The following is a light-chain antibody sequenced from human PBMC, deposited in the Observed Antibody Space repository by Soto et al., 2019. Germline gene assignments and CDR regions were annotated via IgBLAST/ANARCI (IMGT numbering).Light chain of an antibody. V-gene: IGKV1-39*01. CDR2: AAS. CDR1: QSISNH. J-gene: IGKJ1*01. Sequence: DIQMTQSPSTLSASVGDRVTITGLASQSISNHLNWYQQKPGKAPKLLIFAASSLQSGVPSRFSGSRSGPDFTLTISSLQPEDFATYYCQQSYSSPPTFGQGTKVDIK. CDR3: QQSYSSPPT.